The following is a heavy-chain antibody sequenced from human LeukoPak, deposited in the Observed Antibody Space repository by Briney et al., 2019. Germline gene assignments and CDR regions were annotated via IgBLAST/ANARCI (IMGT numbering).Heavy chain of an antibody. CDR1: GYTFTGYY. V-gene: IGHV1-2*02. D-gene: IGHD3-22*01. CDR3: ARDLLDSSGYHIRPIDY. Sequence: ASVKVSCKASGYTFTGYYMHWVRQAPGQGLEWMGWINPNSGGTNYAQKFQGRVTMTRDTSISTAYMELSRQRSDDTAVYYCARDLLDSSGYHIRPIDYWGQGTLVTVSS. J-gene: IGHJ4*02. CDR2: INPNSGGT.